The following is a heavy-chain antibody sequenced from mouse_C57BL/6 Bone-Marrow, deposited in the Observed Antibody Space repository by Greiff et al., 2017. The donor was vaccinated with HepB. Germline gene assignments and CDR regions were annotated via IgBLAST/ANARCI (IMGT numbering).Heavy chain of an antibody. CDR2: INPNNGGT. CDR1: GYTFTDYY. Sequence: EVQLQQSGPELVKPGASVKISCKASGYTFTDYYMNWVKQSHGKSLEWIGDINPNNGGTSYNQKFKGKATLTVDKSSSTAYMELRSLTSEDAAIYYCARTLGYFDYGGQGTTLTVSS. V-gene: IGHV1-26*01. D-gene: IGHD4-1*01. CDR3: ARTLGYFDY. J-gene: IGHJ2*01.